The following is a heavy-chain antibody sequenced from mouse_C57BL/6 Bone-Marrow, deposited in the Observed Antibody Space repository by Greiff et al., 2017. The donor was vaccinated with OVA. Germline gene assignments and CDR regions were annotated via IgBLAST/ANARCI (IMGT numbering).Heavy chain of an antibody. J-gene: IGHJ2*01. CDR2: IDPSDSYT. CDR1: GYTFTSYW. V-gene: IGHV1-50*01. Sequence: QVQLKQPGAELVKPGASVKLSCKASGYTFTSYWMQWVKQRPGQGLEWIGEIDPSDSYTNYNQKFKGKATLTVDTSSSTAYMQLSSLTSEDSAVYYCAREAYYYWGQGTTLTVSS. D-gene: IGHD2-10*01. CDR3: AREAYYY.